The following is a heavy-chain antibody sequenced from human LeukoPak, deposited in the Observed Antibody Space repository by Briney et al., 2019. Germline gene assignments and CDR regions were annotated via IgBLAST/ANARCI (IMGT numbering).Heavy chain of an antibody. CDR2: IYYSGST. J-gene: IGHJ5*02. V-gene: IGHV4-39*01. Sequence: SETLSLTCTVSGGSISSSSYYWGWIRQPPGKGLEWIGSIYYSGSTYYNPSLKSRVTISVDTSKNQFSLKLSSVTAADTAVCYCARTVSGDKDWFDPWGQGTLVTVSS. CDR3: ARTVSGDKDWFDP. CDR1: GGSISSSSYY. D-gene: IGHD7-27*01.